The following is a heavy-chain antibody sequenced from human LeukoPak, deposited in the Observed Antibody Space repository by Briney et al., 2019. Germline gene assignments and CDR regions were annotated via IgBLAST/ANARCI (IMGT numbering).Heavy chain of an antibody. V-gene: IGHV4-34*01. CDR1: GGSFSGYY. CDR3: ARGQAFDI. J-gene: IGHJ3*02. Sequence: SETLSLTCAVYGGSFSGYYWSWIRHPPGKGREWIGEINHSGSTNYNPSLKSRVTISVDTSKNQSSLKLSSVTAADTAVYYCARGQAFDIWGQGTMVTVSS. CDR2: INHSGST.